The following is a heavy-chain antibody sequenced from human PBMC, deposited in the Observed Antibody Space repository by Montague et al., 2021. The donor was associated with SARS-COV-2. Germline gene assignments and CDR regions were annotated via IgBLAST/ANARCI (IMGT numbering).Heavy chain of an antibody. D-gene: IGHD6-13*01. CDR2: INHSGST. CDR3: ARGSYSSSWYGPKYYFDY. J-gene: IGHJ4*02. CDR1: GGSFSGYY. Sequence: SETLSLTCAVYGGSFSGYYWSWIRQHTGKGLAWIGEINHSGSTNYNPSLKSRVTISVDTSKNQFSLKLSSVTAADTAVYYCARGSYSSSWYGPKYYFDYWGQGTLVTVSS. V-gene: IGHV4-34*01.